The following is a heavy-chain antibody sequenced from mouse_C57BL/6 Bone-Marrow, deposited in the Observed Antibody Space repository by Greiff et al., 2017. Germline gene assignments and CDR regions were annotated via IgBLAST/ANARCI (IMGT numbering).Heavy chain of an antibody. CDR1: GYSITSGYY. CDR3: ARDAYYSNWPYYFDY. CDR2: ISYDGSN. D-gene: IGHD2-5*01. Sequence: EVKLMESGPGLVKPSQSLSLTCSVTGYSITSGYYWNWIRQFPGNKLEWMGYISYDGSNNYNPSLKNRISITRDTSKNQFFLKLNSVTTEDTATYYCARDAYYSNWPYYFDYWGQGTTLTVSS. J-gene: IGHJ2*01. V-gene: IGHV3-6*01.